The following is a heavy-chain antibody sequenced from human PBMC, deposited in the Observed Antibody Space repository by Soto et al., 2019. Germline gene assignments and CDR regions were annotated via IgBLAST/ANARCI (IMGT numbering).Heavy chain of an antibody. D-gene: IGHD1-26*01. CDR1: GGSISSGGYS. J-gene: IGHJ3*02. V-gene: IGHV4-30-2*01. CDR2: IYHSGST. Sequence: SETLSLTCAVSGGSISSGGYSWSWIRQPPGKGLEWIGYIYHSGSTYYNPSLKSRVTISVDRSKNQFSLKLSSVTAADTAVYYCARGGYSGSYWSVAFDIWGQGTMVTVSS. CDR3: ARGGYSGSYWSVAFDI.